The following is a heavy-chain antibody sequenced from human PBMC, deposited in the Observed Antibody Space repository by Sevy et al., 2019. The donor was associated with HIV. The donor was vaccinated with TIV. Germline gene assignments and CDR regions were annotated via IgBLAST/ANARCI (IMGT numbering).Heavy chain of an antibody. CDR2: IYYSGST. D-gene: IGHD3-3*01. CDR3: ARRPTYYDFWSGYYSAFDI. Sequence: SETLSLTCTVSGGSISSYYWSWIRQPPGKGLEWIGYIYYSGSTNYNPSLKSRVTISVDTSKNQFSLKLSSVTAADTAEYYCARRPTYYDFWSGYYSAFDIWGQGTMVTVSS. V-gene: IGHV4-59*01. J-gene: IGHJ3*02. CDR1: GGSISSYY.